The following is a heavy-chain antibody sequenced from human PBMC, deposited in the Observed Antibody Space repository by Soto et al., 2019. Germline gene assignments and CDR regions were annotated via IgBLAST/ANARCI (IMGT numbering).Heavy chain of an antibody. Sequence: QVQLQESGPGLVKPSETLSLTCTVSGGSVSSGSYYWSWIRQPPGKGLEWIGYIYYSGSTNYNPSPKSRVTISVDTSKNQFSLKLSSVTAADTAVYYCARDLAYCGGDCYSRGDNWGQGTLVTVSS. CDR1: GGSVSSGSYY. J-gene: IGHJ4*02. CDR3: ARDLAYCGGDCYSRGDN. D-gene: IGHD2-21*02. CDR2: IYYSGST. V-gene: IGHV4-61*01.